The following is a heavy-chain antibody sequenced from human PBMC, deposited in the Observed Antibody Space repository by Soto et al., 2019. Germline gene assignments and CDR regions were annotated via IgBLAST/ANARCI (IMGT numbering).Heavy chain of an antibody. J-gene: IGHJ4*02. CDR3: ARAYEGDYFDY. D-gene: IGHD3-16*01. V-gene: IGHV3-30-3*01. CDR2: ISYDGSIK. Sequence: QVQLVESGGGVVQPGRSLRLSCAASGFTFSSYAIHWVRQAPGKGLEWVAVISYDGSIKYYADSVKGRFTISRDNSKNTLYLQMNSLRAEDTAVYYCARAYEGDYFDYWGQGTLVTVSS. CDR1: GFTFSSYA.